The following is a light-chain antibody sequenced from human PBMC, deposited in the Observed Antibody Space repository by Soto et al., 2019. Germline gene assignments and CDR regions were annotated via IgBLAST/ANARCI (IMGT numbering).Light chain of an antibody. V-gene: IGKV1-39*01. CDR2: ASF. J-gene: IGKJ2*01. CDR3: QQSYTAPRT. Sequence: DIQMTQSPSSLSAAVGDRVTITCRASQHIISYLNWYQQKVGEAPKLLIYASFSLQSGVPARFSGSGSWTDFTLTISGLHTADSAIYYCQQSYTAPRTFGQGTKVYIK. CDR1: QHIISY.